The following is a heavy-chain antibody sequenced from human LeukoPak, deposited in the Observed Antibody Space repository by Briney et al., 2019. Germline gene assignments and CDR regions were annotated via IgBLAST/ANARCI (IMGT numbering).Heavy chain of an antibody. Sequence: GGSLRLSCAASGFTFSSYSMNWVRQTPGKGLEWVASIRSTSRTTYYGDSVKGRFTISRDNAKNSLYLQMNSLRAEDTAVYYCARDRSGDDDFWSGHYTNYFDPWGQGTLVTVSS. CDR2: IRSTSRTT. CDR3: ARDRSGDDDFWSGHYTNYFDP. V-gene: IGHV3-48*01. J-gene: IGHJ5*02. D-gene: IGHD3-3*01. CDR1: GFTFSSYS.